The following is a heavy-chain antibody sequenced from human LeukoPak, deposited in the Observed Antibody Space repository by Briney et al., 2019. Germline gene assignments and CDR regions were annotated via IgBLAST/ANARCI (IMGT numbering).Heavy chain of an antibody. CDR2: IYPRDGST. CDR3: ARDQEGFDY. CDR1: GYTFTSYG. J-gene: IGHJ4*02. Sequence: GASVKVSCKASGYTFTSYGISWVRQAPGQGLEWMGMIYPRDGSTSYAQNFQGRVTVTRDTSTTTVHMELRGLRSEDTAVYHCARDQEGFDYWGQGTVVTVSS. V-gene: IGHV1-46*01.